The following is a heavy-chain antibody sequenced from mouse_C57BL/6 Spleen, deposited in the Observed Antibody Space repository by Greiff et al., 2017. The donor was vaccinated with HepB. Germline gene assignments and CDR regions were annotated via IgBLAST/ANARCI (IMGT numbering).Heavy chain of an antibody. J-gene: IGHJ3*01. CDR1: GFTFSNYW. D-gene: IGHD3-2*02. CDR2: IRLKSDNYAT. Sequence: EVQLQESGGGLVQPGGSMKLSCVASGFTFSNYWMNWVRQSPEKGLEWVAQIRLKSDNYATHYAESVKGRFTISRDDSKSSVYLQMNNSRAEDTVIYYCTQGFAYWGQGTLVTVSA. CDR3: TQGFAY. V-gene: IGHV6-3*01.